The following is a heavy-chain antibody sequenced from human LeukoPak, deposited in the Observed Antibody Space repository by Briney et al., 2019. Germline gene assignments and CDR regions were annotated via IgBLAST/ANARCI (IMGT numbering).Heavy chain of an antibody. CDR3: ARGFYDYVWGSYRYTPPNFDY. D-gene: IGHD3-16*02. V-gene: IGHV4-34*01. CDR2: INHSGST. CDR1: GGSFSGYY. Sequence: SETLSPTCAVYGGSFSGYYWSWIRQPPGKGLEWIGEINHSGSTNYNPSLKSRVTISVDTSKNQFSLKLSSVTAADTAVYYCARGFYDYVWGSYRYTPPNFDYWGQGTLVTVSS. J-gene: IGHJ4*02.